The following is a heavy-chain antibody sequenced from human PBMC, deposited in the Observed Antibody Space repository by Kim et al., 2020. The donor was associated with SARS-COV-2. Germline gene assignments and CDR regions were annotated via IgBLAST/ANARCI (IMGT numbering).Heavy chain of an antibody. J-gene: IGHJ4*02. Sequence: GGSLRLSCAASGFTFSSYWMSWVRQAPGKGLEWVANIKQDGSEKYYVDSVKGRFTISRDNAKNSLYLQMNSLRAEDTAVYYCAREVDTFGGVIGLWDYWGQGTLVTVSS. CDR2: IKQDGSEK. CDR3: AREVDTFGGVIGLWDY. V-gene: IGHV3-7*01. D-gene: IGHD3-16*02. CDR1: GFTFSSYW.